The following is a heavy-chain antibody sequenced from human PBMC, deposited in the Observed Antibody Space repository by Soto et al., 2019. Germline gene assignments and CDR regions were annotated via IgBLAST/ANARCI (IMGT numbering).Heavy chain of an antibody. CDR1: GQAFSGHS. D-gene: IGHD1-1*01. V-gene: IGHV4-34*01. CDR2: INESGST. J-gene: IGHJ4*02. CDR3: ARGPGIVALPGKLEDVKYDY. Sequence: QVQLQQWGAGLVKPSETLSLSCAVYGQAFSGHSWAWIRQPPGKGLEWIGEINESGSTYYNPSLKSRVTISTDTSKNQFSLKLSSVSATDTAAYSGARGPGIVALPGKLEDVKYDYWAQGTLVNVSS.